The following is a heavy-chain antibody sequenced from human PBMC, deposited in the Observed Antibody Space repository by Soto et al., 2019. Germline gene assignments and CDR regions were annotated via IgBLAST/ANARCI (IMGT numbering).Heavy chain of an antibody. CDR1: GFTFSSYW. V-gene: IGHV3-7*04. CDR2: IKQDGSEK. J-gene: IGHJ5*02. Sequence: GGSLRLSCAASGFTFSSYWMSWVRQAPGKGLEWVANIKQDGSEKYYVDSVKGRFTISRDNAKNSLYLQMNSLRAEDTAVYYYARESLLRYFNCQNNWLAPWGKGTRVTVSS. D-gene: IGHD3-9*01. CDR3: ARESLLRYFNCQNNWLAP.